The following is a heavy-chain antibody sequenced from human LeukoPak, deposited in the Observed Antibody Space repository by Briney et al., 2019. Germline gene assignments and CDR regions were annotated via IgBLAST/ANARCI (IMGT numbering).Heavy chain of an antibody. V-gene: IGHV5-51*01. CDR3: ARLARGRFLEWLLYGGMGV. Sequence: GESLKISCKGSGYSFTSYWIGWVRQMPGKGLEWMGIIYPGDSDTRYSPSFQGQVTISADKSIGTAYLQWSSLKASDTAMYYCARLARGRFLEWLLYGGMGVWGQGTTVTVSS. D-gene: IGHD3-3*01. CDR2: IYPGDSDT. J-gene: IGHJ6*02. CDR1: GYSFTSYW.